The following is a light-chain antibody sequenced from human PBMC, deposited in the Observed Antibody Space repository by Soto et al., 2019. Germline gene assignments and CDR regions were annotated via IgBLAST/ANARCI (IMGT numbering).Light chain of an antibody. CDR1: QSMSSW. CDR2: KAS. J-gene: IGKJ1*01. Sequence: DIQMTQSPSTLSASVGDRVTITCRASQSMSSWLAWDQQKPGKAPKLLIYKASSLESGVPSRFSGSGSGTEFTLNISSLQPDDFATYYCQQYNSYWTFGQGTKVEIK. V-gene: IGKV1-5*03. CDR3: QQYNSYWT.